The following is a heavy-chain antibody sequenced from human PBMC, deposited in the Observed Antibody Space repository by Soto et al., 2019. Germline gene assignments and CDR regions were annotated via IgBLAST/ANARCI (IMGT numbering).Heavy chain of an antibody. CDR3: ARVHVMVVAGSTFDY. CDR2: IYHGSTT. D-gene: IGHD6-19*01. J-gene: IGHJ4*01. CDR1: GYSIRSGSY. V-gene: IGHV4-38-2*02. Sequence: SETLSLTCTVSGYSIRSGSYWAWIRQPPGKGPEWIASIYHGSTTFYNPSLKSRITISVDTSNNQFSLKLTSVTAADTAVYYCARVHVMVVAGSTFDYWGHGTLVTVSS.